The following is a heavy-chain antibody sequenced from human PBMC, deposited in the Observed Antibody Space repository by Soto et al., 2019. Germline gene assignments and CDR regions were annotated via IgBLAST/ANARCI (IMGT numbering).Heavy chain of an antibody. J-gene: IGHJ4*02. CDR2: ISAYNGNT. Sequence: QVPLVQSGAEVKKPGASVKVSCKASGYTFTSYGISWVRQAPGQGLEWMGWISAYNGNTNYAQKLQGRVTMTTDTSTSTAYMELRSLRSDDTAVYYCARTPPSLVVVAPLDYWGQGTLVTVSS. D-gene: IGHD2-15*01. V-gene: IGHV1-18*01. CDR3: ARTPPSLVVVAPLDY. CDR1: GYTFTSYG.